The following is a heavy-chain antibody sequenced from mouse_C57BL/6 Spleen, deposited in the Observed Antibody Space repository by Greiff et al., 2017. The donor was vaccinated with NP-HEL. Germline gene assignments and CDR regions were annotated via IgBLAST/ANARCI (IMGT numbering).Heavy chain of an antibody. CDR3: ARGGNYAMDY. Sequence: QVQLQQSGAELVRPGSSVKLSCKASGYTFTSYWMHWVKQRPIQGLEWIGNIDPSDSETHYNQKFKDKATLTVDKSSSTAYMQLSSLTSEDAAVYDCARGGNYAMDYWGQGTSVTVSS. J-gene: IGHJ4*01. V-gene: IGHV1-52*01. CDR2: IDPSDSET. CDR1: GYTFTSYW.